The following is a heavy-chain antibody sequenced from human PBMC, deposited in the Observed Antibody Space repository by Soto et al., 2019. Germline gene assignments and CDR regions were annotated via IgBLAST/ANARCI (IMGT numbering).Heavy chain of an antibody. Sequence: SVKVSCKASGGTFSSYAISWVRQAPGQGLEWMGGIIPIFGTANYAQKFQGRVTITADESTSTAYMELSSLRSEDTAVYYCASSPGYSSSWPFDYWGQGTLVTVSS. CDR3: ASSPGYSSSWPFDY. CDR1: GGTFSSYA. CDR2: IIPIFGTA. V-gene: IGHV1-69*13. D-gene: IGHD6-13*01. J-gene: IGHJ4*02.